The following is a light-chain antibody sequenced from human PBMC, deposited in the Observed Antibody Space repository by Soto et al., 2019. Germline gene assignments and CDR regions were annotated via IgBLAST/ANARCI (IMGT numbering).Light chain of an antibody. CDR3: QQYAGSPLA. CDR1: QSVSNNY. V-gene: IGKV3-20*01. J-gene: IGKJ5*01. CDR2: AAS. Sequence: SPGTLSLSPGEGATLSCRASQSVSNNYLAWHQQKPGQAPRLFIYAASSRAPGIPDRFSGSGSGTDFTLTISRLEPEDFAVNYGQQYAGSPLAFGQGARLEIK.